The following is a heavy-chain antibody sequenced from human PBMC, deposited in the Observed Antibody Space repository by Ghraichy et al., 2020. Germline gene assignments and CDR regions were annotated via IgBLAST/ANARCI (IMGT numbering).Heavy chain of an antibody. D-gene: IGHD3-10*01. Sequence: GGSLRLSCAASGFTFSSYAMHWVRQAPGKGLEWVAVIWDDGGSKYYADSVKGRFTISRDNSKNTLYLQMNSLRAEDTAVYYCARDRITMVRGVILYYYGMDVWGQGTTVTVSS. V-gene: IGHV3-33*01. J-gene: IGHJ6*02. CDR2: IWDDGGSK. CDR3: ARDRITMVRGVILYYYGMDV. CDR1: GFTFSSYA.